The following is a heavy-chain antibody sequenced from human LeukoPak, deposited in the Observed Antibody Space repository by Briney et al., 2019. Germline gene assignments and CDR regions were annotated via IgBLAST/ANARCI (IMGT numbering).Heavy chain of an antibody. J-gene: IGHJ4*02. D-gene: IGHD2-2*03. CDR2: VNREGTTT. CDR1: GFSFNTYW. CDR3: ARDSDWILFDY. Sequence: GGSLRLSCAASGFSFNTYWMHWVRQAPGKGLVWVARVNREGTTTAYADSVKGRFIISRDNSKNTLYLQMNNLRAEDTAVYYCARDSDWILFDYWGQGTPVTVSS. V-gene: IGHV3-74*03.